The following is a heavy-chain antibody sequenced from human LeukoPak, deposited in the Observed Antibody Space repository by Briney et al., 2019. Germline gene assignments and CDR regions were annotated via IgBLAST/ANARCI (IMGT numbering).Heavy chain of an antibody. CDR1: GFTFSNAW. J-gene: IGHJ5*02. CDR3: ATDFYDST. D-gene: IGHD3-22*01. Sequence: GGSLRLSCATSGFTFSNAWINWVRQAPGKGLEWVGRIRSNSDGGTIDYAAPVKGRFTLSRDDSKTTLYLQMNSLQTEDTAVYYCATDFYDSTWGQGTLVTVSS. V-gene: IGHV3-15*07. CDR2: IRSNSDGGTI.